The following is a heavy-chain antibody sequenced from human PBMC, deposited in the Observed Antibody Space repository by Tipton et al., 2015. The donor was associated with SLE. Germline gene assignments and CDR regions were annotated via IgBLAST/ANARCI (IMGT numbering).Heavy chain of an antibody. Sequence: TLSLTCTVSGDSISSSSYYWGWIRQPPGKGLEWIGTFYYSGNTYFNPSLKNRVTISVDTSKNQFSLKLSSVTAADTAVYYCARDHSSSPAGFQHRGQGTLVTVSS. J-gene: IGHJ1*01. CDR3: ARDHSSSPAGFQH. CDR1: GDSISSSSYY. CDR2: FYYSGNT. D-gene: IGHD6-6*01. V-gene: IGHV4-39*07.